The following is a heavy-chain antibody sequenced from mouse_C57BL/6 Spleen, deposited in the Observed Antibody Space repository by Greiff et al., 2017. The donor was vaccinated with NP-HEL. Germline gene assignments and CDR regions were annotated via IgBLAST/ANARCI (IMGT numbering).Heavy chain of an antibody. J-gene: IGHJ3*01. V-gene: IGHV1-69*01. CDR3: ARGGLRRFAY. CDR2: IDPSDSYT. CDR1: GYTFTSYW. D-gene: IGHD2-4*01. Sequence: QVQLQQPGAELVMPGASVKLSCKASGYTFTSYWMHWVKQRHGQGLEWIGEIDPSDSYTNYNQKFKGKSTLTVDKSSRTAYMQLSSLTSEDAAVYYCARGGLRRFAYWGQGTLVTVSA.